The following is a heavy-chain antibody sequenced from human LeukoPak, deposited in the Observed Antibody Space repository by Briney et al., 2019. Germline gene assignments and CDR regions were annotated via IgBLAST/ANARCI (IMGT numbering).Heavy chain of an antibody. CDR3: ASGSPGYSSSWSNY. CDR2: INSDGAST. CDR1: GFTFSSYW. Sequence: GGSLRLSCAASGFTFSSYWMHWVRQAPGKGLVWVSRINSDGASTSYADSVKGRFTISRDNAKYTLSLQMNSLRAEDTAMYYCASGSPGYSSSWSNYWGQGTLVTVSS. V-gene: IGHV3-74*01. D-gene: IGHD6-13*01. J-gene: IGHJ4*02.